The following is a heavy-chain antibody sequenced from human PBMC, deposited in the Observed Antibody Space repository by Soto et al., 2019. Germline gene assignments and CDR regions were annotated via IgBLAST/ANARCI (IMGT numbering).Heavy chain of an antibody. CDR2: IDTYGSAT. CDR3: VRVLKSIGWDNDVFDI. D-gene: IGHD6-19*01. CDR1: GFSLSVYW. J-gene: IGHJ3*02. Sequence: GGSLRLSCAASGFSLSVYWMHWVRQAPGKGLAWVSRIDTYGSATKYADSVEGRFSISKDNADNTLYLQMNNLRADDTAVYYCVRVLKSIGWDNDVFDIWGQGTMVTVSS. V-gene: IGHV3-74*01.